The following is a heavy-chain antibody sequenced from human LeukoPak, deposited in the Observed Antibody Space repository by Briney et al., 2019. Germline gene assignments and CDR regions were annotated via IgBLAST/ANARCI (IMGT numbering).Heavy chain of an antibody. CDR1: GFTFSSYS. J-gene: IGHJ4*02. CDR3: ARAPWSAYNSPHDY. Sequence: GGSLRLSCAASGFTFSSYSMNWVRQAPGKGLEWVSYISSSSSTLYYADSVKGRFTISRDNAKNSLYLQMNSLRAEDTAVYYCARAPWSAYNSPHDYWGQGTLVTVSS. CDR2: ISSSSSTL. V-gene: IGHV3-48*01. D-gene: IGHD3-3*01.